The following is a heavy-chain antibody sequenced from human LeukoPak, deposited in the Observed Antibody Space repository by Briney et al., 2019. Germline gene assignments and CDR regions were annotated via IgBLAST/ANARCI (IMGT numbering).Heavy chain of an antibody. CDR2: ISYDGSNK. CDR3: ARGQQWLVRGWFDP. J-gene: IGHJ5*02. V-gene: IGHV3-30-3*01. CDR1: GFTFSSYA. Sequence: GGSLRLSCAASGFTFSSYAMHWVRQAPGKGLEWVAVISYDGSNKYYADSVKGRFTISRDNSKNTLYLQMNSLRAEDTAVYYCARGQQWLVRGWFDPWGQGTLVTVSS. D-gene: IGHD6-19*01.